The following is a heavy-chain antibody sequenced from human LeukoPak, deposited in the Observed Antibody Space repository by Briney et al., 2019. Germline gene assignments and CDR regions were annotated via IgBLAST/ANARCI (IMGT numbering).Heavy chain of an antibody. CDR3: ARSGPSTSTYRNHIDI. CDR2: ISYGGNDK. Sequence: GGSLRLFCAASGFTFSTFAMICARQAPGKGLEWVTVISYGGNDKFYADSVKGRFTISRDNSKNSLYLQMNRMRTEDTAVYYCARSGPSTSTYRNHIDIWGQRTMVTVA. CDR1: GFTFSTFA. V-gene: IGHV3-30*04. J-gene: IGHJ3*02. D-gene: IGHD2-2*01.